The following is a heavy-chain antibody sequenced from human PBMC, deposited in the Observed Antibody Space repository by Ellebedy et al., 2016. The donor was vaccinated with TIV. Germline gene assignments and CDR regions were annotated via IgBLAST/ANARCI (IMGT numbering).Heavy chain of an antibody. J-gene: IGHJ4*02. CDR2: ISAYNGNT. CDR1: GGTFSSYA. CDR3: ARVRIAAAAMDY. Sequence: AASVKVSCKASGGTFSSYAISWVRQAPGQGLEWMGWISAYNGNTNYAQNLQGRVTMTTDASTSTAYMELRSLRSDDTAVYYCARVRIAAAAMDYWGQGTLVTVSS. V-gene: IGHV1-18*01. D-gene: IGHD6-13*01.